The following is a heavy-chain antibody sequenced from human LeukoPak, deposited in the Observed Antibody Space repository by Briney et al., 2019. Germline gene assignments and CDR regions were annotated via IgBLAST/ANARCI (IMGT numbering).Heavy chain of an antibody. CDR2: IYYSGST. Sequence: SETLSLTCSVSGGSINSYYWSWIRQPPGKGLEWIGYIYYSGSTNYNPSLKSRVSISVDTSKNQFSLKLSSATAADTAVYYCARVARIVGATDFYFDYWGQGTLVTVSS. CDR1: GGSINSYY. D-gene: IGHD1-26*01. J-gene: IGHJ4*02. V-gene: IGHV4-59*12. CDR3: ARVARIVGATDFYFDY.